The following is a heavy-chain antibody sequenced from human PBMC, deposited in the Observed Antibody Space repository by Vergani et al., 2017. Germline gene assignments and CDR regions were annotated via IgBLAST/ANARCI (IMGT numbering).Heavy chain of an antibody. D-gene: IGHD4-17*01. CDR3: ASAYGDYRRSINWFDP. J-gene: IGHJ5*02. V-gene: IGHV4-39*07. Sequence: QVQLQESGPGLVKPSETLSLTCTVSNDSVSNTFYYWGWIRQTPGKGLEWIGEIYHSGSTNYNPSFKSRVTISVDKSKNQFSLKLSSVTAADTAVYYCASAYGDYRRSINWFDPWGQGTLVTVSS. CDR2: IYHSGST. CDR1: NDSVSNTFYY.